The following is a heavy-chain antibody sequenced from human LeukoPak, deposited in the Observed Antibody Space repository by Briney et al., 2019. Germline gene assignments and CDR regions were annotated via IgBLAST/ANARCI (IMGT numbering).Heavy chain of an antibody. Sequence: ASVKVSFKASGYTFTGYNMNWVRQAPGQGLEWMGWINPNSGGTNYAQKFQGRVTMTRDTSISTAYLELSRLRSDDTAVYYCAAGIAVSEFYYYYGMDVWGQGTTVTVSS. V-gene: IGHV1-2*02. J-gene: IGHJ6*02. D-gene: IGHD6-19*01. CDR2: INPNSGGT. CDR1: GYTFTGYN. CDR3: AAGIAVSEFYYYYGMDV.